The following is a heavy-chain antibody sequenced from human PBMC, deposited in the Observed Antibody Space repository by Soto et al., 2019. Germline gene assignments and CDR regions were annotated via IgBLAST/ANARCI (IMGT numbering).Heavy chain of an antibody. D-gene: IGHD2-8*01. CDR3: ARDTNGLHY. V-gene: IGHV3-33*08. Sequence: GGSLRLSCAASGFTFSSHGMQWVRQAPGKGLEWVSGIGNDGDITYYLDSVRGRFTVSRDNSKNTMYLQMNSLTADDTAVYYCARDTNGLHYWGQGTLVTVS. CDR2: IGNDGDIT. CDR1: GFTFSSHG. J-gene: IGHJ4*02.